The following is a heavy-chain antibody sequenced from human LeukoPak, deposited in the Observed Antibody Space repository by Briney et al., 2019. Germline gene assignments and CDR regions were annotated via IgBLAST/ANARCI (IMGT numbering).Heavy chain of an antibody. Sequence: GASVKVSCKAFGYTFTSYDINWLRQATGQGLEWMGWMNPNSGNTGYAQKFQGRVTMTRNTSISTAYMELSSLRSEDTAVYYCARERGSGSYYIPHYYYYYGMDVWGQGTTVTVSS. V-gene: IGHV1-8*01. CDR1: GYTFTSYD. CDR3: ARERGSGSYYIPHYYYYYGMDV. J-gene: IGHJ6*02. CDR2: MNPNSGNT. D-gene: IGHD3-10*01.